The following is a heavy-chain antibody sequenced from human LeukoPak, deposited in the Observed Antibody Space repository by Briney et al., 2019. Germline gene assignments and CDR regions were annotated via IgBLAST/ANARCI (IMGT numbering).Heavy chain of an antibody. CDR3: AREVAGSTYDY. V-gene: IGHV4-39*07. J-gene: IGHJ4*02. D-gene: IGHD6-19*01. CDR1: GGSVSSSSYY. CDR2: IYYSGST. Sequence: SETLSLTCTVSGGSVSSSSYYWGWIRQPPAKGLEWIGNIYYSGSTYYNPSLKSRVTISVDTSKNQFSLKLSSVTAADTAVYYCAREVAGSTYDYWGQGTLVTVSS.